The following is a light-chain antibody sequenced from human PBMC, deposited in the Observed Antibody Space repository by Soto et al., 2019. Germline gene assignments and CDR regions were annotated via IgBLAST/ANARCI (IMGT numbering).Light chain of an antibody. Sequence: EVVLTQSPATLSLSPGERATLSCRASQIISSYLAWYQQKPGQAPRLLIYDASNRATGIPARFSGSGSGTDFTLTISSLEPEDFAVYYCQQRSNWWTVGQGTKVEIK. CDR3: QQRSNWWT. J-gene: IGKJ1*01. CDR1: QIISSY. V-gene: IGKV3-11*01. CDR2: DAS.